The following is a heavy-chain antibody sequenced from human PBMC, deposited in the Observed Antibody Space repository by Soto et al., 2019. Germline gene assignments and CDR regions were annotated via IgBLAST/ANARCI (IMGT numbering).Heavy chain of an antibody. Sequence: QVQLQESGPGLVKPSQTLSLTCTVSGGSISSGGYYWSWIRQHPGKGLEWIGYIYYSGSTYYNPSRKNRVTLSVDTSKNPFSLKLSSVTAADTAVYYCARTLLYGDPDYWGQGTLVTVSS. CDR2: IYYSGST. CDR1: GGSISSGGYY. D-gene: IGHD4-17*01. CDR3: ARTLLYGDPDY. V-gene: IGHV4-31*03. J-gene: IGHJ4*02.